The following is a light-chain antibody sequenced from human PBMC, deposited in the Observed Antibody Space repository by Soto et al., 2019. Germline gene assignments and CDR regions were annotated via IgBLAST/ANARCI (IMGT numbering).Light chain of an antibody. CDR3: CSFTSISTGVL. Sequence: QSVLTQPASVSGSPGQSITISCTGTSSDIGGYNYVSWYQQHPGKAPKLMIYGVSNRPSGVSGRFFGSKSGNTASLTISGLQPEDEADYYCCSFTSISTGVLFGGGTQLTVL. CDR2: GVS. V-gene: IGLV2-14*01. CDR1: SSDIGGYNY. J-gene: IGLJ2*01.